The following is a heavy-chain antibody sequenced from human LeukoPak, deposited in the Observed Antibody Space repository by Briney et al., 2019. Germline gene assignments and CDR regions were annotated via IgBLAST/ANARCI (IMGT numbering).Heavy chain of an antibody. D-gene: IGHD5-12*01. J-gene: IGHJ4*02. Sequence: SGPALVKPTQTLTLTCTFSGSSLSTSGMRVSWIRQPPGKALEWLARIDWDDDKFYSTSLKTRLTISKDTSKNQVVLTMTNMDPVDTATYYCARLYSGYDIDYWGQGTLVTVSS. V-gene: IGHV2-70*04. CDR2: IDWDDDK. CDR3: ARLYSGYDIDY. CDR1: GSSLSTSGMR.